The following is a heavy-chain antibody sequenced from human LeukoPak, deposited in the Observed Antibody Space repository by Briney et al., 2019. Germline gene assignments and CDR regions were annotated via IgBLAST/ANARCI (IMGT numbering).Heavy chain of an antibody. D-gene: IGHD1-7*01. V-gene: IGHV3-15*01. Sequence: GGSLRLSCAASGFTFNYAWMSWVRQVPGKGLEWVGQTISEIDGGTTDYAAPVKGRFTISRDDSKSTLYLQMNSLKIEDTAVYYCTTDEDWNYARKDVWGQGATVTVSS. J-gene: IGHJ6*02. CDR3: TTDEDWNYARKDV. CDR1: GFTFNYAW. CDR2: TISEIDGGTT.